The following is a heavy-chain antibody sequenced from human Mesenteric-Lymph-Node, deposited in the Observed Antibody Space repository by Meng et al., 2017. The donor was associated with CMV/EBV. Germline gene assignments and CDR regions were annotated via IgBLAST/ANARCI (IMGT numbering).Heavy chain of an antibody. J-gene: IGHJ4*02. D-gene: IGHD5-18*01. CDR1: GFIFGDYY. Sequence: GESLKISCAGSGFIFGDYYMTWIRQAPGKGLEWVSSISSGSTYIYYADSVKGRFTISRDNAKNSLYLQMNSLRAEDTAVYYCARAPLTAHFDYWGQGTLVTVSS. V-gene: IGHV3-11*06. CDR2: ISSGSTYI. CDR3: ARAPLTAHFDY.